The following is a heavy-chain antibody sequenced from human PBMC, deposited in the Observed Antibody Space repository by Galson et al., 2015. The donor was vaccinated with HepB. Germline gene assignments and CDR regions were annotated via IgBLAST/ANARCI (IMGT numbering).Heavy chain of an antibody. CDR3: ARVNYDTLTGYFVDY. CDR1: GYSFTNYG. V-gene: IGHV1-3*01. Sequence: SVKVSCKASGYSFTNYGIHWVRQAPGQRPQWMGWIDAGDGNTRYSQKFRGRVTITRDTSATTAYMELSSLRSEDTATYYCARVNYDTLTGYFVDYWGQGTRITVSS. CDR2: IDAGDGNT. D-gene: IGHD3-9*01. J-gene: IGHJ4*02.